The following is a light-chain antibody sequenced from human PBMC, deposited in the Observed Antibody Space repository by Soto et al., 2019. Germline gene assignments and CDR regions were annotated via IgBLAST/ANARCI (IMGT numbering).Light chain of an antibody. CDR1: QSVSSN. Sequence: EMVMTQSPATLSVSPGERATLSCRASQSVSSNLAWYQQKPGQAPRLLIYHASTRATGIPARFSGSGSGTDFTLTISSLQSEDFAVYYCQQYNKWPLTFGGGTKVEIK. CDR2: HAS. CDR3: QQYNKWPLT. J-gene: IGKJ4*01. V-gene: IGKV3-15*01.